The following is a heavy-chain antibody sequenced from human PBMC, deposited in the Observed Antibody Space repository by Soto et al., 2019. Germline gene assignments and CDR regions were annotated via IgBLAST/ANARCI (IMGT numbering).Heavy chain of an antibody. CDR1: GFTVSNNY. CDR2: IYSGGYT. J-gene: IGHJ4*02. V-gene: IGHV3-53*01. Sequence: EVQLVESGGGLIQPGGSLRLSCAVSGFTVSNNYMSWVRQAPGKGLEGVSVIYSGGYTAYGDSVKGRFTISRDNSKNPLSLKMKSLGAAARAVFFGATAPGGGGYWGQGTLVTVSS. CDR3: ATAPGGGGY. D-gene: IGHD3-10*01.